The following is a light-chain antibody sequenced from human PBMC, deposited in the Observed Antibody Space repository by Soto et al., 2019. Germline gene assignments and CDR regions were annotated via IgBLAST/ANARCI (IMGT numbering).Light chain of an antibody. V-gene: IGKV3-11*01. J-gene: IGKJ4*01. Sequence: EIVLTQSPATLSLSPGEGATLSCRTSQSVGTDLAWYQQKLGQPPRLLIYGASNRAAGIPARFSGSGSGTDFTLTISSLEPEDFAVYYCQQRANRLTFGGGTKVEI. CDR3: QQRANRLT. CDR2: GAS. CDR1: QSVGTD.